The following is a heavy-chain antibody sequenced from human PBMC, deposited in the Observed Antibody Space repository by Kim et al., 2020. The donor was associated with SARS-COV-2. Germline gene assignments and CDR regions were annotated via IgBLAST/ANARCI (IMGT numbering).Heavy chain of an antibody. CDR3: AWHAHYGCWSGYLDTCYYSMDV. CDR1: GGSISSYY. D-gene: IGHD3-3*01. CDR2: IYYSGST. Sequence: SETLSLTCTVSGGSISSYYWSWIRQPPGKGLEWIGYIYYSGSTNYNPSLKSRVTISVDTSKNQFPLKLSSVPAADTAVYYCAWHAHYGCWSGYLDTCYYSMDVWGKGTTVTVSS. V-gene: IGHV4-59*08. J-gene: IGHJ6*03.